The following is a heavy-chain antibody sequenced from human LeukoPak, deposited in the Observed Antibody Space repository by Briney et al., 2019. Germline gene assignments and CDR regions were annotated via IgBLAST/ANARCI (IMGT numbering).Heavy chain of an antibody. Sequence: GGSLRLSCAASGFTLDDYTMQWVRHAPGEGREWVSRINSDGRSPNSVDPVKGRFTISRDNAKNPLYLQLNGLSAQGTAVHYCATGSSWYGEFDRGGRGTLVT. CDR3: ATGSSWYGEFDR. J-gene: IGHJ2*01. CDR2: INSDGRSP. D-gene: IGHD6-13*01. V-gene: IGHV3-74*01. CDR1: GFTLDDYT.